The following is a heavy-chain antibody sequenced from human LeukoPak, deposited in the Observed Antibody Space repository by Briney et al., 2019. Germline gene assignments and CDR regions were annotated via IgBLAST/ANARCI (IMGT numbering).Heavy chain of an antibody. V-gene: IGHV1-18*01. CDR2: ISAYNGNT. CDR3: ARDGVPRYCSSTSCYTKEY. Sequence: GASVKVSCKASGYTFTSYGISWVRQAPGQGLEWMGWISAYNGNTNYAQKLQGRVTMTTDTSTSTAYMELRSLRSDDTAVYYCARDGVPRYCSSTSCYTKEYWGQGTLVTVSS. J-gene: IGHJ4*02. D-gene: IGHD2-2*02. CDR1: GYTFTSYG.